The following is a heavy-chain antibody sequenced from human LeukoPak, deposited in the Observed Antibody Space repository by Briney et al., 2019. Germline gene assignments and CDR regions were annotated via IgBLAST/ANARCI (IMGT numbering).Heavy chain of an antibody. CDR1: GFTFSSYW. J-gene: IGHJ4*02. V-gene: IGHV3-7*01. CDR3: ARGIVGDYYFDY. D-gene: IGHD1-26*01. Sequence: PGGSLRLSCAASGFTFSSYWMCWVRQAPGKGLEWVANIKQDGSEKYYVDSVKGRFTISRDNAKNSLYLRMNSLRAEDTAVYYCARGIVGDYYFDYWGQGTLVTVSS. CDR2: IKQDGSEK.